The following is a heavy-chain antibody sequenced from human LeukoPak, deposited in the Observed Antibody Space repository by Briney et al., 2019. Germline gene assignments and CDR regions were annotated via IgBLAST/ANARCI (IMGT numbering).Heavy chain of an antibody. CDR1: GFTFSSYW. V-gene: IGHV3-23*01. D-gene: IGHD6-13*01. J-gene: IGHJ4*02. Sequence: GGSLRLSCAASGFTFSSYWMHWVRQGPGKGLEWVSLISGSGGSTYYADAVKGRFTISRDNSKNALYLRMNSLRAEDTAVYYCAHWGSWGLFDYWGRGALATVSS. CDR3: AHWGSWGLFDY. CDR2: ISGSGGST.